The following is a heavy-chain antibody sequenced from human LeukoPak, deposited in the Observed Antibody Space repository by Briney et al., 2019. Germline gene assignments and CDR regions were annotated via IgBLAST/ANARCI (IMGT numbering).Heavy chain of an antibody. J-gene: IGHJ5*02. CDR1: GFTFSSYE. CDR2: ISSNGGTI. D-gene: IGHD2-8*01. V-gene: IGHV3-48*03. Sequence: GGSLRLSCAASGFTFSSYEMNWVRQAPGKGLEWLSYISSNGGTIHYADSVKGRFTISRDNAKNSLYLQMNSLRAEDTAVYYCAKWHGGNWFDPWGQGTLVTVSS. CDR3: AKWHGGNWFDP.